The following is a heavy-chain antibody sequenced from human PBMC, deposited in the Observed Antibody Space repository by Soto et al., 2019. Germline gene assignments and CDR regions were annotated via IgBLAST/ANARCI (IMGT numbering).Heavy chain of an antibody. Sequence: SVKVSCKASGGTFSSYAISWVRQAPGQGLEWMGGIIPIFGTANYAQKFQGRVTITADESTSTAYMELSSLRSEDTAVYYCARSIYYDSSGYYGEFDYWGQGTLVTVSS. CDR2: IIPIFGTA. CDR3: ARSIYYDSSGYYGEFDY. V-gene: IGHV1-69*13. CDR1: GGTFSSYA. D-gene: IGHD3-22*01. J-gene: IGHJ4*02.